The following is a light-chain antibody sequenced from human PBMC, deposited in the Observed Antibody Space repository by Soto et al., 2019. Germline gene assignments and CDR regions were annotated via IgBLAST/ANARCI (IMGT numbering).Light chain of an antibody. CDR2: DNN. J-gene: IGLJ2*01. Sequence: QSVLTQPPSVSAAPGQKVTISCAGSSSNIASNGVAWYQKFPGTAPKLLIYDNNQRPSGIPDRFSGSKSGTSATLGITGLQTGDEADYYCGTWDGSLSAGVFGGGTKLTV. V-gene: IGLV1-51*01. CDR1: SSNIASNG. CDR3: GTWDGSLSAGV.